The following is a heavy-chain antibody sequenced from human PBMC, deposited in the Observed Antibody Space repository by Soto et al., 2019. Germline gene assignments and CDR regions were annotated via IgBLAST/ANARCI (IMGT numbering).Heavy chain of an antibody. CDR3: AKATSATCTGSICYSFDY. D-gene: IGHD2-21*01. V-gene: IGHV3-23*01. J-gene: IGHJ4*02. CDR1: GSTFSSYA. Sequence: GGPLRLSCVASGSTFSSYAMRWVRQAPAQRLEWVATFSAGRDTTWHADSVKGRFIVSRDSSKNTLSLQMNSLRPEDTALYYCAKATSATCTGSICYSFDYWGQGTLVTVSS. CDR2: FSAGRDTT.